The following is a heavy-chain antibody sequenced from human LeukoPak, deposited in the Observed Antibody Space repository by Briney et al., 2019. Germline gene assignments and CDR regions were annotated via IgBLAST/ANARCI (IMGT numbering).Heavy chain of an antibody. J-gene: IGHJ5*02. CDR3: ARRVVTGYNWFDP. D-gene: IGHD4-23*01. V-gene: IGHV4-38-2*02. CDR2: IFHSGTT. CDR1: GYSISSGYY. Sequence: ASETLSLTCTVSGYSISSGYYWGWIRQPPGKGLEWIGSIFHSGTTYYNPSLKSRVTISVDTSKNQFSLRLSSVTAADTAVYYCARRVVTGYNWFDPWGQGTLVTVSS.